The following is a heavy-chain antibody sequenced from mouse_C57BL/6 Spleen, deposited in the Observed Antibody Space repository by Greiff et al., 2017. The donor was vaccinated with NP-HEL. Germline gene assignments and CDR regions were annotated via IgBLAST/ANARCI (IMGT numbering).Heavy chain of an antibody. D-gene: IGHD2-4*01. V-gene: IGHV1-82*01. CDR2: IYPGDGDT. CDR1: GYAFSSSW. Sequence: QVQLKQSGPELVKPGASVKISCKASGYAFSSSWMNWVKQRPGKGLEWIGRIYPGDGDTNYNGKFKGKATLTADKSSSTAYMQLSSLTSEDSAVYFCARFYYDYDGYFDYWGQGTTLTVSS. CDR3: ARFYYDYDGYFDY. J-gene: IGHJ2*01.